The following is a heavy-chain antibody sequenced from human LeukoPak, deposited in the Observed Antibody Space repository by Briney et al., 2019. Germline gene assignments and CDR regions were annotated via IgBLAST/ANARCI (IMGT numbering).Heavy chain of an antibody. CDR1: GFTFGDYA. CDR2: IRSKAYGGTT. CDR3: SPMNYDFWSGYYYYFDY. D-gene: IGHD3-3*01. J-gene: IGHJ4*02. V-gene: IGHV3-49*04. Sequence: PGRSLRLSXTASGFTFGDYAMSWVRQAPGKGMEWVGFIRSKAYGGTTEYAASVKGRFTISRDDSKSIAYLQMNSLKTEDTAVYYCSPMNYDFWSGYYYYFDYWGQGTLVTVSS.